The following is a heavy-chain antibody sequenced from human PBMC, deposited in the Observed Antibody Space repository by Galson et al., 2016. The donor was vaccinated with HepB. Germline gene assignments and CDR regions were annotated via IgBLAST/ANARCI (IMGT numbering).Heavy chain of an antibody. CDR2: IHYSGNT. D-gene: IGHD5-18*01. CDR3: ARHDWSGYSYGYDY. CDR1: GGSISSSSSY. Sequence: LSLTCSVSGGSISSSSSYWGWIRQPPGKGLEWIGSIHYSGNTYYNPSLKSRVTISVDTSKNQLSLKLSFVTAADTAVYYCARHDWSGYSYGYDYWGQGTLVTVSS. J-gene: IGHJ4*02. V-gene: IGHV4-39*01.